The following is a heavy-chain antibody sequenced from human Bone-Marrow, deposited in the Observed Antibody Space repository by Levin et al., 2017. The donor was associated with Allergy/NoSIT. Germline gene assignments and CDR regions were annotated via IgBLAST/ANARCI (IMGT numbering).Heavy chain of an antibody. CDR1: GFTFSIYG. CDR3: ARDLESGLWLRPGVPDY. J-gene: IGHJ4*02. CDR2: ISSDGRSR. D-gene: IGHD5-12*01. V-gene: IGHV3-30*04. Sequence: GGSLRLSCAASGFTFSIYGLHWVRQAPGKGLEWVAVISSDGRSRYYADSIKGRFTISRDNSTNMLYLHMNSLRAEDTALYYCARDLESGLWLRPGVPDYWGQGTLVTVSS.